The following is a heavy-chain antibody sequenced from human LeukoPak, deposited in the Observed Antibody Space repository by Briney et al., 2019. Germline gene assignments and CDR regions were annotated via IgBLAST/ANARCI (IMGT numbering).Heavy chain of an antibody. V-gene: IGHV3-21*01. D-gene: IGHD6-6*01. CDR1: GFTFRSYS. Sequence: TGGSLRLSCAASGFTFRSYSMNWVRQAPGKGLEWVSTISSSSTYIYYADSVKGRFTISRDNAENSVYLQMDSLRGDDTAVYYCARDLSIGAPGGFDYWGQGTLVTVSS. J-gene: IGHJ4*02. CDR2: ISSSSTYI. CDR3: ARDLSIGAPGGFDY.